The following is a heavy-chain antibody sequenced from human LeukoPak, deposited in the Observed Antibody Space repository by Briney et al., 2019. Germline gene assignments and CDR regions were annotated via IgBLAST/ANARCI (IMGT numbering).Heavy chain of an antibody. J-gene: IGHJ4*02. CDR1: GFTFSSYE. CDR3: ARADWNDLDY. Sequence: GGSLRLSCAASGFTFSSYEMNWVRQAPGKGLEWVSYISSSGSTIYYADSVKGRFTTSRDNAKNSLYLQMNSLRAEDTAVYYCARADWNDLDYWGQGTLVTVSS. V-gene: IGHV3-48*03. D-gene: IGHD1-1*01. CDR2: ISSSGSTI.